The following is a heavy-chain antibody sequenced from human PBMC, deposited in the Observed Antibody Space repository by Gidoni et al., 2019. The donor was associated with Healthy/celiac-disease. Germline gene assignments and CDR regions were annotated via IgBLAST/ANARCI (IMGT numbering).Heavy chain of an antibody. CDR3: ARTASSSWGMDV. D-gene: IGHD6-13*01. Sequence: QVQLVESGGGVVQPGRSLRLSCAASGFTFSSYAMHWVRQAPGKGLEWVAVISYDGSNKYYADSVKGRFTISRDNSKNPLYLQMNSLRAEDTAVYYCARTASSSWGMDVWGQGTTVTVSS. V-gene: IGHV3-30-3*01. CDR2: ISYDGSNK. J-gene: IGHJ6*02. CDR1: GFTFSSYA.